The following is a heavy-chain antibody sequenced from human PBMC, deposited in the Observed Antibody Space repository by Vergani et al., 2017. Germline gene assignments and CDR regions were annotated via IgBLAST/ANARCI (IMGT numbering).Heavy chain of an antibody. CDR2: ISYDGSNK. CDR3: ARDCVLDDFWRLYYMDV. D-gene: IGHD3-3*01. V-gene: IGHV3-30-3*01. Sequence: QVQLVESGGGVVQPGRSLRLSCAASGFTFSSYAMHWVRQAPGKGLEWVAVISYDGSNKYYADSVKGRFTISRDNSKNTQYLQMNSLRAGDTAVYYCARDCVLDDFWRLYYMDVWGKGTTVTVSS. CDR1: GFTFSSYA. J-gene: IGHJ6*03.